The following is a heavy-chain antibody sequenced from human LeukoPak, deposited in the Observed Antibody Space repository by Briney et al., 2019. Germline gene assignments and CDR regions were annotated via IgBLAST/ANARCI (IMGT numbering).Heavy chain of an antibody. CDR1: GYSISSGYY. D-gene: IGHD4-11*01. Sequence: PSETLSLTCAVSGYSISSGYYWGWIRQPPGKGPEWIGSIYHSGSTYYNPSLKSRVTISVDTSKNQFSLKLSSVTAADTAVYYCARHIYSNYYFDYWGQGTLVTVSS. J-gene: IGHJ4*02. V-gene: IGHV4-38-2*01. CDR3: ARHIYSNYYFDY. CDR2: IYHSGST.